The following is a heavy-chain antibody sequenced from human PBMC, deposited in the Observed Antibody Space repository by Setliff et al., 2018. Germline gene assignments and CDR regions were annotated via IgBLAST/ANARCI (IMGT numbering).Heavy chain of an antibody. Sequence: GGSLRLSCTASGFTFSNAWMSWVRQAPGKGLEWVSYISSSSSYIYYADSVKGRFTISRDNAKNSLYLQMNSLRAEDTAVYYCAKEDNYYDSSGYYLGTYGMDVWGQGTTVTVSS. CDR1: GFTFSNAW. CDR2: ISSSSSYI. CDR3: AKEDNYYDSSGYYLGTYGMDV. J-gene: IGHJ6*02. V-gene: IGHV3-21*05. D-gene: IGHD3-22*01.